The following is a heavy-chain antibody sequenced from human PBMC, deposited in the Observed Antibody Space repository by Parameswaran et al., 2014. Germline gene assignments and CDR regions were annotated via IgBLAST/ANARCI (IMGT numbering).Heavy chain of an antibody. CDR1: GFTVSSSY. V-gene: IGHV3-53*01. CDR2: IYPGGNT. Sequence: GESLKISCAASGFTVSSSYMSWVRQAPGRGLEWVSVIYPGGNTYYADSVKGQFTISRDNFKNTVYLQMNGLRAEDTAVYYCAKSKTFYFYGMDVWGQGTTVTVSS. J-gene: IGHJ6*02. CDR3: AKSKTFYFYGMDV.